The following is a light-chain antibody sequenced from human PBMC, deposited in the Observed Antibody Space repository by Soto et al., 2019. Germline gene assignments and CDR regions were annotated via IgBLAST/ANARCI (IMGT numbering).Light chain of an antibody. CDR3: SSYASSSTYV. V-gene: IGLV2-14*03. CDR1: SSDVGGYNH. J-gene: IGLJ1*01. Sequence: QSVLTQPASVSGSPGQSITIPCTGTSSDVGGYNHVSWYQQHPGKAPKLMIYDVSNRPSGVSNRFFGSKSGNTASLTISGLQAEDEADYYCSSYASSSTYVFGTGTKVTVL. CDR2: DVS.